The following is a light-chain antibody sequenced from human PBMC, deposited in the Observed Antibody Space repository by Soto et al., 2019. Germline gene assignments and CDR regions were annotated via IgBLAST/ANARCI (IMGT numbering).Light chain of an antibody. J-gene: IGLJ1*01. V-gene: IGLV2-14*01. CDR1: SSDVGGYNY. CDR2: EVS. CDR3: SSYTSSSTLHV. Sequence: QSALTQPASVSGSPGQSITISCTGTSSDVGGYNYVSWYQQHPGKAPKLMIYEVSNRPSGVSNRFSGSKSGNTASLTISGLQAEDEADYYCSSYTSSSTLHVFGTGTKLTVL.